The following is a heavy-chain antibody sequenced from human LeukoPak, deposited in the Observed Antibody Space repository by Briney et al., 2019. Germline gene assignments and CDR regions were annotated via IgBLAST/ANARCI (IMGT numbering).Heavy chain of an antibody. J-gene: IGHJ4*02. Sequence: RPSETLSLTCTVSGGSIRSSYWSWIRQPPGKGLEWIGYIYYTGNSNYNPSLKSRVTMSVDTSKNQFSLNLSSVTALDTAVYYCARIFLGYSSGRYFDYWGQGTLVTVSS. CDR3: ARIFLGYSSGRYFDY. V-gene: IGHV4-59*12. D-gene: IGHD6-19*01. CDR2: IYYTGNS. CDR1: GGSIRSSY.